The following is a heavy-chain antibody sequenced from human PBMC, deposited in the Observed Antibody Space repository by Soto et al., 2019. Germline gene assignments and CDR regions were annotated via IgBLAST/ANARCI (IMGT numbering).Heavy chain of an antibody. J-gene: IGHJ6*02. V-gene: IGHV3-30-3*01. Sequence: QVQLVESGGGVVQPGRSLRLSCAASGFTFSSYAMHWVRQAPGKGLEWVAVISYDGSNKYYADSVKGRFTISRDNSKNTLYLQMNSLRAEDTAVYYYARTFRSYGFYYGMDVWGQGTTVTVSS. D-gene: IGHD5-18*01. CDR1: GFTFSSYA. CDR2: ISYDGSNK. CDR3: ARTFRSYGFYYGMDV.